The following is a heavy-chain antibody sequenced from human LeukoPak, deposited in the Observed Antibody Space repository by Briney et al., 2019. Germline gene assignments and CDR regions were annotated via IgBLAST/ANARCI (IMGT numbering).Heavy chain of an antibody. CDR3: AKLGDSSGYYYPPPQVRDY. CDR2: ISWNSGSI. J-gene: IGHJ4*02. Sequence: GGSLRLSCAASGLTFDDYAMHWVRQAPGKGLEWVSGISWNSGSIGYADSVKGRFTISRDNAKNSLYLQMNSLRAEDTALYYCAKLGDSSGYYYPPPQVRDYWGQGTLVTVSS. D-gene: IGHD3-22*01. CDR1: GLTFDDYA. V-gene: IGHV3-9*01.